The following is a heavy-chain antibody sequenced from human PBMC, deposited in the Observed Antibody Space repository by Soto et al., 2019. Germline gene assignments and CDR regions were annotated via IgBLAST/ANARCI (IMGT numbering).Heavy chain of an antibody. J-gene: IGHJ4*02. CDR2: ISRSGSSI. Sequence: QVQLVESGGGLVKPGGSLRLSCAASGFTFSDYYMSWIRQAPGKGLEGVSYISRSGSSIYYTDTVKGRFTISRDNAKNSLYLQLNSLRAEDTAVYYCARDLGYYDSSGYFDYWGQGTLVTVSS. D-gene: IGHD3-22*01. CDR1: GFTFSDYY. CDR3: ARDLGYYDSSGYFDY. V-gene: IGHV3-11*01.